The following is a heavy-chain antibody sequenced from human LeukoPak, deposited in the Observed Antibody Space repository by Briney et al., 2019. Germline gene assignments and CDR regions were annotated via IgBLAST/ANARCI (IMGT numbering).Heavy chain of an antibody. D-gene: IGHD2-2*01. J-gene: IGHJ4*02. CDR3: ARVPRCGYSTSCYFDY. CDR2: IYYSGST. Sequence: SETLSLTCTVSGGSISSYYWSWIRQPPGKGLEWIGYIYYSGSTNYNPSLKSRVTISVDTSKNQFSLKLSSVTAADTAVYYCARVPRCGYSTSCYFDYWGQGTLVTVSS. CDR1: GGSISSYY. V-gene: IGHV4-59*01.